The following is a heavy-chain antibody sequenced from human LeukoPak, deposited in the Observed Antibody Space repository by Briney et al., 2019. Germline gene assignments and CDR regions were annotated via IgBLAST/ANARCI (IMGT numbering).Heavy chain of an antibody. CDR2: VYYSGST. CDR1: GGSISSSSYY. D-gene: IGHD6-19*01. V-gene: IGHV4-39*07. Sequence: SETLSLTCTVSGGSISSSSYYWGWIRQPPGKGLEWIASVYYSGSTHYNPSLKSRVTISGDTSKNQFSLKVTSVTVADTAVSYCARHQISSGWSLYFDSWGQGILVTVSS. J-gene: IGHJ4*02. CDR3: ARHQISSGWSLYFDS.